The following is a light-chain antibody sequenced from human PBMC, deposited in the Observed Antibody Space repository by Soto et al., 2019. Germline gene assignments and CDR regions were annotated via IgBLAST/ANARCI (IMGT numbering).Light chain of an antibody. V-gene: IGKV1-39*01. CDR2: LTS. CDR3: QQSYSTPYS. CDR1: RSIGNY. Sequence: DIQMTQSPSSLSASVGDRVTITCRASRSIGNYLNWYQQKPESAPELLIYLTSSLQSGVPSRFSGSGSGTDFTLSISSLQPEDVATYYCQQSYSTPYSFGQGTKLEIK. J-gene: IGKJ2*01.